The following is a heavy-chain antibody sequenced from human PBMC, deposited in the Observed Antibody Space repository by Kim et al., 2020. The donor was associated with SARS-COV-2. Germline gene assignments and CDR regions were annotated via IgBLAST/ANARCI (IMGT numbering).Heavy chain of an antibody. J-gene: IGHJ4*02. Sequence: DYADSVKGRFTIARDDAESSLYLQMTSLRAEDTGVYYCARGGLGGGPDCWGQGTLVTVSS. CDR3: ARGGLGGGPDC. V-gene: IGHV3-48*03. D-gene: IGHD6-25*01.